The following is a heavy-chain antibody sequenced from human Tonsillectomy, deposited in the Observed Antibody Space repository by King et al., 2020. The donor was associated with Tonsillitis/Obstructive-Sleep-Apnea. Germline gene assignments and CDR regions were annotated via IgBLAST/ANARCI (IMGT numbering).Heavy chain of an antibody. J-gene: IGHJ1*01. V-gene: IGHV3-30*04. CDR2: ISYNGSNK. Sequence: VQLVESGGGVVQPGRSLRLSCAASGFTFSSYAMHWFRQPPGKGREWVAVISYNGSNKSNAASVKGRFTISRDNSKNTLYLQMNSLRAEDTAVYYCARDRVGIVGPTPEYFHHWGQGTLVTVSS. D-gene: IGHD1-26*01. CDR1: GFTFSSYA. CDR3: ARDRVGIVGPTPEYFHH.